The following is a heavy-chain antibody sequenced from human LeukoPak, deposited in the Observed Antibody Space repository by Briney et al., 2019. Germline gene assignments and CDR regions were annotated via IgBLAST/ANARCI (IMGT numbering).Heavy chain of an antibody. CDR1: GFTFSSYA. J-gene: IGHJ6*02. CDR3: AKDPSPLYYYYGMDV. Sequence: GGSLRLSCAASGFTFSSYAMSWVRQAPGKGLEWVSGISGSGGSTYYADSVKGRFTISRDNSKNTLYLQMNSLSAEDTAVYYCAKDPSPLYYYYGMDVWGQGTTVTVSS. V-gene: IGHV3-23*01. CDR2: ISGSGGST.